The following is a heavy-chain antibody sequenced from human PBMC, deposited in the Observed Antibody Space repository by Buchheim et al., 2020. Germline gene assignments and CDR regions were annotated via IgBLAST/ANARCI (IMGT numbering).Heavy chain of an antibody. CDR3: ARKTYDGLDY. V-gene: IGHV3-21*01. CDR2: IIIIRSYI. D-gene: IGHD2-8*01. J-gene: IGHJ4*02. Sequence: EVQLVESGGGLFNPGGSLRLSCAASGFTFISYSMNWVRQPPGKGLNWVSSIIIIRSYIYYADSVKGRFTISRHNPKNSLYLQMNSLRAEDTAVYYCARKTYDGLDYWGQGTL. CDR1: GFTFISYS.